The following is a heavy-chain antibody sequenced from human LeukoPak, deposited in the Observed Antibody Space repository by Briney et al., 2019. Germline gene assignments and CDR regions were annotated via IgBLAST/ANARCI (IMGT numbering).Heavy chain of an antibody. D-gene: IGHD3-10*01. V-gene: IGHV3-21*01. CDR1: GFTFSSYS. CDR2: ISSSSSYI. Sequence: PGGSLRLSCVASGFTFSSYSMNWVRQAPGKGLEWVSSISSSSSYIYYADSVKGRFTISRDNSKNTLYLQMNSLRDEDSAVYYCARGSGMVRGYFQHWGQGTLVTVS. CDR3: ARGSGMVRGYFQH. J-gene: IGHJ1*01.